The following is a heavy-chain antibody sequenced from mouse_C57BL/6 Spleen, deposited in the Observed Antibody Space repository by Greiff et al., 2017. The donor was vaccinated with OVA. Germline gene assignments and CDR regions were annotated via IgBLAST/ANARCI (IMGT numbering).Heavy chain of an antibody. CDR3: ARWGGDDY. Sequence: VQLQESGPELVKPGASVKISCKASGYAFSSSWMNWVKQRPGKGLEWIGRIYPGDGDTNYNGKFKGKATLTADKSSSTAYMQLSSLTSEDSAVYFCARWGGDDYWGQGTTLTVSS. J-gene: IGHJ2*01. V-gene: IGHV1-82*01. CDR1: GYAFSSSW. CDR2: IYPGDGDT.